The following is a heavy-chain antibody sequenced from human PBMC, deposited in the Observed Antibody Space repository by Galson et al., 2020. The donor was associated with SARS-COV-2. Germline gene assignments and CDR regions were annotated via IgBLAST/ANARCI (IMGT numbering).Heavy chain of an antibody. CDR3: ARDPYSSGWTNYYYFAMDV. Sequence: SCVASGFTVSDTYMSWVRQAPGKGLEWVALLYSGGTTSYTDSVKGRFTISRDNSKNTLYLQMNSLRVEDTAVYYCARDPYSSGWTNYYYFAMDVWGQGTTVTVSS. D-gene: IGHD6-19*01. V-gene: IGHV3-53*01. CDR2: LYSGGTT. CDR1: GFTVSDTY. J-gene: IGHJ6*02.